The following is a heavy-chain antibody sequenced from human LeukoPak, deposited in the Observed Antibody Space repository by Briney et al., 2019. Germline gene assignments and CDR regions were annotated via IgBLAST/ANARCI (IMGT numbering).Heavy chain of an antibody. CDR1: GYTFTSYG. CDR2: IGAYNGNT. CDR3: ARAFPYYDSSGYYYHAEYFQH. V-gene: IGHV1-18*01. J-gene: IGHJ1*01. Sequence: ASVKVSCKASGYTFTSYGISWVRQAPGQGLEWMGWIGAYNGNTNYAQKLQGRVTMTTDTSTSTAYTELRSLRSDDTAVYYCARAFPYYDSSGYYYHAEYFQHWGQGTLVTVSS. D-gene: IGHD3-22*01.